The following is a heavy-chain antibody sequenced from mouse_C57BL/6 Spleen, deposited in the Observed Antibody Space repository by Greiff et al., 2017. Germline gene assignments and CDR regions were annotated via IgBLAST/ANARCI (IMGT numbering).Heavy chain of an antibody. CDR3: ARGDRIREGYAMDY. D-gene: IGHD2-12*01. V-gene: IGHV1-19*01. CDR2: INPYNGGT. CDR1: GYTFTDYY. Sequence: EVQLQQSGPVLVKPGASVKMSCKASGYTFTDYYMNWVKQSHGKSLEWIGVINPYNGGTSYNQKFKGKATLTVDKSSSTAYMELNSLTSEDSAVYYCARGDRIREGYAMDYWGQGTSVTVSS. J-gene: IGHJ4*01.